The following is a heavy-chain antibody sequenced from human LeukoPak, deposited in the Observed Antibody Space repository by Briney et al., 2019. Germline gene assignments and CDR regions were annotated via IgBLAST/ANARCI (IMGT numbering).Heavy chain of an antibody. CDR3: ARLAYCGGDCYSGDYYYYMDV. CDR1: GFTFDNYG. V-gene: IGHV3-20*04. J-gene: IGHJ6*03. Sequence: GGSLRLSCVASGFTFDNYGMSWVRQAPGKGLERVSGLNWSGRSADYVDSVKGRFTISRDNAKNSLYLQMNSLRAEDTALYYCARLAYCGGDCYSGDYYYYMDVWGKGTTVSVSS. CDR2: LNWSGRSA. D-gene: IGHD2-21*02.